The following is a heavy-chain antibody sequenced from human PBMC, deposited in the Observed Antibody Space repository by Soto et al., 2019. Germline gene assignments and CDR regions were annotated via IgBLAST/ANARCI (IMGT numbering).Heavy chain of an antibody. CDR3: AKAPVTDPIVYGAYYSDY. J-gene: IGHJ4*02. Sequence: QVQLVQSGAEVKKPGASVKVSCKASGYTFTSYGISWVRQAPGQGLEWMGWISAYNGNTNYAQKLQGRVTMTTDTTTTPAYMELRSLRSDDTAVYYCAKAPVTDPIVYGAYYSDYLGQGPLVTVSS. CDR1: GYTFTSYG. D-gene: IGHD4-17*01. CDR2: ISAYNGNT. V-gene: IGHV1-18*04.